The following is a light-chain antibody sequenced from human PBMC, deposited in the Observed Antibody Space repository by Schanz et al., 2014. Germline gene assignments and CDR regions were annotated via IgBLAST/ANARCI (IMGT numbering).Light chain of an antibody. CDR2: GTS. CDR1: QSVSSDS. Sequence: EIVLTQSPGTLSLSPGERATLSCRASQSVSSDSLAWYQQKPGQAPRLLIYGTSSRATGIPDKFSGSGSATDFTLTISRLEPEDFAVYYCQQYGTSLPWTFGQGTKVEIK. CDR3: QQYGTSLPWT. J-gene: IGKJ1*01. V-gene: IGKV3-20*01.